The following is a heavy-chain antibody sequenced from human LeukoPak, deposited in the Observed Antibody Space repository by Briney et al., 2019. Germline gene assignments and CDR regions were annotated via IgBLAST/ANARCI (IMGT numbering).Heavy chain of an antibody. CDR1: GGSISTYY. D-gene: IGHD1-26*01. CDR2: IYYTGTT. CDR3: ARSGSYEAAGDY. Sequence: SETLSLTCTVSGGSISTYYWSWVRQPPGKGLEWIGYIYYTGTTSYNPSLKSRVTISLDMSKNQFSLKLSSVTAADTAVYFCARSGSYEAAGDYWGQGTLVTVSS. V-gene: IGHV4-59*08. J-gene: IGHJ4*02.